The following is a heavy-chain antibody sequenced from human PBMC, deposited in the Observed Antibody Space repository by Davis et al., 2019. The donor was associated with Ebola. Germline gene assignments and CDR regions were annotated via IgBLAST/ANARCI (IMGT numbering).Heavy chain of an antibody. CDR3: ARGEGIQLWLRRRLDP. Sequence: SETLSLTCAVYGGSFSGYYWSWIRQPPGKGLEWIGEINHSGSTNYNPSLKSRVTISVDTSKNQFSLKLSSVTAADTAVYYCARGEGIQLWLRRRLDPWGQGTLVTVSS. J-gene: IGHJ5*02. CDR2: INHSGST. CDR1: GGSFSGYY. V-gene: IGHV4-34*01. D-gene: IGHD5-18*01.